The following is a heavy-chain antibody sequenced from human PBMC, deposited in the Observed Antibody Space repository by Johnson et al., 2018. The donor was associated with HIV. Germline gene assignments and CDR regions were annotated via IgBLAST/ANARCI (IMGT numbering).Heavy chain of an antibody. J-gene: IGHJ3*02. CDR1: GFTFDDYG. Sequence: VQLVESGGGVVRPGGSLRLSCAASGFTFDDYGMSWVRQAPGKGLEWVSGIDWNGGSTGYADSVKGRFTISRDNAKNTLYLQMNSLRAEDTAVYYCAREEVVVPGHDAFDIWGQGTMVTVSS. CDR3: AREEVVVPGHDAFDI. V-gene: IGHV3-20*04. CDR2: IDWNGGST. D-gene: IGHD3-22*01.